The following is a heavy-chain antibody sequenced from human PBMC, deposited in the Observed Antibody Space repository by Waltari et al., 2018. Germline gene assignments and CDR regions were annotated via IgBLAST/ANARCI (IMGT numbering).Heavy chain of an antibody. V-gene: IGHV1-8*01. D-gene: IGHD3-10*01. J-gene: IGHJ6*02. Sequence: QVQLVQSGAEVKKPGASVKVSCKASGYTFTSYDINWVRQATGQGLGWMGWMNPNSGNTGYAQKFRGRVTMSRNTSISTAYRELSSLRSEDTAVYYCAREYYGSGSYVYYYYYGMDVWGQGTTVTVSS. CDR1: GYTFTSYD. CDR3: AREYYGSGSYVYYYYYGMDV. CDR2: MNPNSGNT.